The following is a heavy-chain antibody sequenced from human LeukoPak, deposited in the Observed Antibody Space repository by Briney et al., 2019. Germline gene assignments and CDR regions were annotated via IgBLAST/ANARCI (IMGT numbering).Heavy chain of an antibody. CDR2: INHSGST. Sequence: PSETLSLTCAVYGGSFSGYYWSWIRQPPRKGLEWIGEINHSGSTNYNPSLNSRVTISVDTSKNQFSLKLSSVTAADTAVYYCASSRSGVVDYWGQGTLVTVSS. CDR1: GGSFSGYY. D-gene: IGHD3-10*01. V-gene: IGHV4-34*01. CDR3: ASSRSGVVDY. J-gene: IGHJ4*02.